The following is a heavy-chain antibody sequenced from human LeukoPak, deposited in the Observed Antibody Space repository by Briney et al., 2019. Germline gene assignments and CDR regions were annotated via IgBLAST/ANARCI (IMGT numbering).Heavy chain of an antibody. CDR2: IYHSGST. CDR3: ASSMDV. J-gene: IGHJ6*03. Sequence: SETLSLTCTVSGYSISSGYFWGWIRQPPGKGLEWIGEIYHSGSTNYNPSLKGRVTISVDKSKNQFSLKLSSVTAADTAVYYCASSMDVWGKGTTVTVSS. V-gene: IGHV4-38-2*02. CDR1: GYSISSGYF.